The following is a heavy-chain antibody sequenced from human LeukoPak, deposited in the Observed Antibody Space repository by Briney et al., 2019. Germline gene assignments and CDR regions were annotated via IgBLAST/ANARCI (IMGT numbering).Heavy chain of an antibody. CDR2: IYYSGST. V-gene: IGHV4-59*08. D-gene: IGHD1-14*01. J-gene: IGHJ4*02. CDR1: GGSISSYY. Sequence: PSETLSLTCTVSGGSISSYYWSWIRQPPGKGLEWIGYIYYSGSTNYNPSLKSRVTISVDTSKNQFSLKLSSVTAADTAVYYCARQIHGTGALFDYWGQGTLVTVSS. CDR3: ARQIHGTGALFDY.